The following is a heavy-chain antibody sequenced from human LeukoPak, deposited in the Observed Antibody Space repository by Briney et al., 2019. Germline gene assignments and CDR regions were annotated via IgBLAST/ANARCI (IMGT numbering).Heavy chain of an antibody. Sequence: PGGSLRLSCAASGFTVSSNYMSWVRQAPGKGLEWVSVIYSGGSTYYADSVKGRFTISRDTAKNSLDLQMNSLRAEDTAVYYCARDGITCTRDYWGQGALVTVSS. D-gene: IGHD1-7*01. J-gene: IGHJ4*02. V-gene: IGHV3-66*01. CDR3: ARDGITCTRDY. CDR1: GFTVSSNY. CDR2: IYSGGST.